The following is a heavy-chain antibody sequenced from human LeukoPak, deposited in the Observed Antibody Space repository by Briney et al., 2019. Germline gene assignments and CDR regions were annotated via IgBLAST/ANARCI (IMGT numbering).Heavy chain of an antibody. J-gene: IGHJ4*02. D-gene: IGHD5-18*01. CDR1: GFTFSDYY. CDR3: ARQADTAMLIWSFTDY. V-gene: IGHV3-11*06. CDR2: ISSSSSYI. Sequence: GGSLRLSCAASGFTFSDYYMSWIRQAPGKGLEWVSSISSSSSYIYYADSVKGRFTISRDNAKNPLYLQMNSLRAEDTALYYCARQADTAMLIWSFTDYWGQGTLVTVSS.